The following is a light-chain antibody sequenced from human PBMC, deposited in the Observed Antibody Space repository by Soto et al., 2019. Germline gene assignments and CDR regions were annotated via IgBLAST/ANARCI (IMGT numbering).Light chain of an antibody. CDR2: EVS. CDR1: SSDVGGYNY. CDR3: SSYTSSSTPKV. V-gene: IGLV2-14*01. Sequence: QSALTQPASVSGSPGQSITISCTGTSSDVGGYNYVSWYQQNPGKAPNLMIYEVSNRPSGVSNRFSGCKSGNTASLTISGLLAEDEADYYCSSYTSSSTPKVFGTGTKLTVL. J-gene: IGLJ1*01.